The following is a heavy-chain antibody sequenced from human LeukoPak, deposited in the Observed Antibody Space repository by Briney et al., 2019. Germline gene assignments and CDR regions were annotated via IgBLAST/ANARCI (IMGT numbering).Heavy chain of an antibody. CDR2: ISSSSSYI. V-gene: IGHV3-21*01. Sequence: RGSLRLSCAASGFTFSSYSMNWVRQAPGKGLEWVSSISSSSSYIYYADSVKGRFTISRDNAKNSLYLQMNSLRAEDTAVYYCARDVCSGGSCYSFDYWGQGTLVTVSS. CDR1: GFTFSSYS. D-gene: IGHD2-15*01. CDR3: ARDVCSGGSCYSFDY. J-gene: IGHJ4*02.